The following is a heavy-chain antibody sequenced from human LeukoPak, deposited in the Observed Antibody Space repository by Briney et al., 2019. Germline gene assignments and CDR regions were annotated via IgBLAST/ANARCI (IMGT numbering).Heavy chain of an antibody. CDR2: INADGGST. Sequence: GGSLRLSCAASGFPFSSYGMSWVRQAPGKGLEWVSTINADGGSTFYADSAEGRFTISRDNSKNTLSLLLNSLRAEDTALYYCAILRGRVTPGDYWGQGTLVTVSS. D-gene: IGHD3-10*01. CDR1: GFPFSSYG. CDR3: AILRGRVTPGDY. V-gene: IGHV3-23*01. J-gene: IGHJ4*02.